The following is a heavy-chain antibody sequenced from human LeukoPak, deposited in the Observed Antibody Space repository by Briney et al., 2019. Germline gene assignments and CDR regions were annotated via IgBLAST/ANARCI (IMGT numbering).Heavy chain of an antibody. CDR2: ISSTGNTV. CDR3: TKETRQMDV. V-gene: IGHV3-48*03. J-gene: IGHJ6*04. Sequence: GGSLRPSRAPSGFTLSRYEMNCVRQAPGQGLEWVAYISSTGNTVHYAASVTARFTISRDNAKNSLYLQMNRLRAEDTAVYYCTKETRQMDVWGKGKTVIVSS. CDR1: GFTLSRYE.